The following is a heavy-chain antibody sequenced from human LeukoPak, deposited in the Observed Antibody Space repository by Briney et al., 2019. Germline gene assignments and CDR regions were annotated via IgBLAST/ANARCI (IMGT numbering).Heavy chain of an antibody. J-gene: IGHJ2*01. D-gene: IGHD6-6*01. CDR2: ISGSGGST. Sequence: GGSLRLSCAASGFTFSSYAMSWVRQAPGKGLEWVSAISGSGGSTYYADSVKGRFTISRDNSKNTLYLQMNSLRAEDTAVYYCAKDTIAARLWYFDLWAVAPWSLSPQ. V-gene: IGHV3-23*01. CDR1: GFTFSSYA. CDR3: AKDTIAARLWYFDL.